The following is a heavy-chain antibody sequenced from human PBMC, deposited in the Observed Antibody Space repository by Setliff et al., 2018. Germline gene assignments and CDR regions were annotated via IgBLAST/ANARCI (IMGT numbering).Heavy chain of an antibody. Sequence: SETLSLTCTVSGGSINSGYYWGWIRQPPGKGLEWIVNIHHSGKAYYNPSLKSRVTMSVDTSKNHVSLKLSSVTAADTAVYYCARAHTWSLPNDNSGYPGWFDPWGQGTLVTVSS. CDR3: ARAHTWSLPNDNSGYPGWFDP. V-gene: IGHV4-38-2*02. D-gene: IGHD3-22*01. CDR1: GGSINSGYY. CDR2: IHHSGKA. J-gene: IGHJ5*02.